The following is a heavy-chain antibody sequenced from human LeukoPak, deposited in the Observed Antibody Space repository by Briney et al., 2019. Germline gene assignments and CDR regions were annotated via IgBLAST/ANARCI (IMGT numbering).Heavy chain of an antibody. D-gene: IGHD2-15*01. CDR1: GFTFTSYA. Sequence: RGSLRLSCAASGFTFTSYAMRWVRQAPGKGLEWVAVISYDGSNKYYADSVKGRFTISRDNSKNTLYVQMSSLRAEDTAVYYCARDPRYCSGGSCRMEYYFDYWGQGTLVTVSS. CDR3: ARDPRYCSGGSCRMEYYFDY. CDR2: ISYDGSNK. J-gene: IGHJ4*02. V-gene: IGHV3-30-3*01.